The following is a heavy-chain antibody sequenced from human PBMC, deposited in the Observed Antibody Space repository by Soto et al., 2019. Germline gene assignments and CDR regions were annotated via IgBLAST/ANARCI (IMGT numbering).Heavy chain of an antibody. Sequence: EVQVLESGGGSVQPGGSLRLSCAASGFTFSNFAMSWVRHAPGKGLEWVSEITGSTGTTYYADSVRGRFIISRDNSQNPLHLQMTRLRPEDTAVYYCAKDTSSSPYYMVVLGKGTTVTVSS. V-gene: IGHV3-23*01. CDR3: AKDTSSSPYYMVV. J-gene: IGHJ6*03. CDR1: GFTFSNFA. CDR2: ITGSTGTT. D-gene: IGHD2-2*01.